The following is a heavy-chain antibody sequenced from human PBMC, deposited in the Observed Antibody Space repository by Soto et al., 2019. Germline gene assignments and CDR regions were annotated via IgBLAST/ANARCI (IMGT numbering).Heavy chain of an antibody. J-gene: IGHJ5*02. Sequence: SPTLYIPCAISGDSVSSNSAAWNWIRQSPSRGLEWLGRTYYRSKWYNDYAVSVKSRITINPDKSKNQFSLQLKSVTPEDTAVYYFPREPLRAAACTLRLFDPWGQGTLVTVSS. V-gene: IGHV6-1*01. CDR3: PREPLRAAACTLRLFDP. D-gene: IGHD6-13*01. CDR2: TYYRSKWYN. CDR1: GDSVSSNSAA.